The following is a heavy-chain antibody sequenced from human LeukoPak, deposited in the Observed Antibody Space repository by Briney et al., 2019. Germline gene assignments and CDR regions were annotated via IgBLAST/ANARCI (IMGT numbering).Heavy chain of an antibody. Sequence: GESLKISCKGSGYRFTSYWIDWVRQLPGKCLEWIGIIYPGDSDTRYSPSFQDQVTISADKSISTAYLQWSSLKASDSAMYYCARQIAAAGNNFDYWGQGTLVTVSS. CDR2: IYPGDSDT. J-gene: IGHJ4*02. CDR3: ARQIAAAGNNFDY. D-gene: IGHD6-13*01. V-gene: IGHV5-51*01. CDR1: GYRFTSYW.